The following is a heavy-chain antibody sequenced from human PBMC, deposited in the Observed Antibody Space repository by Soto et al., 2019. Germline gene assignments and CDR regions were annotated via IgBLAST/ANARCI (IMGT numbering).Heavy chain of an antibody. CDR2: IYWDDDK. Sequence: QITLKASGPALVKPTQTLTLTCTFSGFSLSSTRMAVGWIRQPPGKALEWLALIYWDDDKRYSPFLKSRLTITEDTSKNQVVITMSNMDPVDTARYYCAHIVVAGLGYYFDYWGQGTLVTVSS. CDR3: AHIVVAGLGYYFDY. D-gene: IGHD6-19*01. V-gene: IGHV2-5*02. CDR1: GFSLSSTRMA. J-gene: IGHJ4*02.